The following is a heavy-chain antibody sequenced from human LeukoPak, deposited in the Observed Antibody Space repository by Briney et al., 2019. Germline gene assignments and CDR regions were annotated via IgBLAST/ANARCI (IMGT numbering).Heavy chain of an antibody. Sequence: ASVKVSCKASGYSFTSYGISWVRQAPGQGLEWMGWINPNSGGTNYAQKFQGRVTMTRDTSISTAYMELSRLRSDDTAVYYCARDSGAMVTDYWGQGTLVTVSS. CDR3: ARDSGAMVTDY. CDR1: GYSFTSYG. V-gene: IGHV1-2*02. D-gene: IGHD5-18*01. CDR2: INPNSGGT. J-gene: IGHJ4*02.